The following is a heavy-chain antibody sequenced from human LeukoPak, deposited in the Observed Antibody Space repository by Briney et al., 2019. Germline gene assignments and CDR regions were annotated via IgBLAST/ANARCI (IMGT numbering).Heavy chain of an antibody. CDR2: ISYDGSNK. V-gene: IGHV3-30*04. CDR3: ARYAARYGMVV. J-gene: IGHJ6*02. Sequence: TGRSLTLSCAASGFTFRSYPMHWVGQAPGKGLEWVAVISYDGSNKYYADSVKGRFTISSDNSKNMLYLQMNRLRAEDTDVYYWARYAARYGMVVWGQGTTVTVSS. CDR1: GFTFRSYP.